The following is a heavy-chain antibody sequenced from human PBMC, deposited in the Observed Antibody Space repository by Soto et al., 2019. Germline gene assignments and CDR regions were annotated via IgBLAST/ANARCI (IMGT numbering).Heavy chain of an antibody. CDR2: ISAYNGNT. CDR3: ARDPGEDSYYYYGMDV. D-gene: IGHD2-15*01. CDR1: GYTFTSYG. J-gene: IGHJ6*02. Sequence: ASVKVSCKASGYTFTSYGISWVRQAPGQGLEWVGWISAYNGNTNYAQKLQGRVTMTTDTSTSTAYMELRSLRSDDTAVYYCARDPGEDSYYYYGMDVWGQGTTVTVSS. V-gene: IGHV1-18*01.